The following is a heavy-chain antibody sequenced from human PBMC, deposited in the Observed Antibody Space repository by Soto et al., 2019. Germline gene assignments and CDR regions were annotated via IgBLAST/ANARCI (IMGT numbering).Heavy chain of an antibody. V-gene: IGHV1-69*01. Sequence: VQLVQSGPEEKKPGSSVKVSCKASTDTFPNYAITWVRQAPGQGLEWVGGIIPVLASITYAQKFQGRVSITADESTSTAYMELSSLTSDDTAVYYCACNWANSLKTWLDPWGQGTLVTVSS. D-gene: IGHD1-1*01. CDR1: TDTFPNYA. CDR2: IIPVLASI. J-gene: IGHJ5*02. CDR3: ACNWANSLKTWLDP.